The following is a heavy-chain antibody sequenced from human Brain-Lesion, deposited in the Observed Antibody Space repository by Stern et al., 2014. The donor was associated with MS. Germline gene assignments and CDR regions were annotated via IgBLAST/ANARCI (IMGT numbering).Heavy chain of an antibody. J-gene: IGHJ3*02. D-gene: IGHD1-26*01. CDR3: ARGSWEPPQHTGVLDI. V-gene: IGHV4-31*03. Sequence: QVQLQESGPGLVKPSQTLSLTCTVSGGSISSGAYYWTWIRQHPEKGLEWIGNIFSSGSTRHSPSLTSRIIISSDTSRNQFALKLSSVTAADTAVYYCARGSWEPPQHTGVLDIWGQGTMVTVSS. CDR2: IFSSGST. CDR1: GGSISSGAYY.